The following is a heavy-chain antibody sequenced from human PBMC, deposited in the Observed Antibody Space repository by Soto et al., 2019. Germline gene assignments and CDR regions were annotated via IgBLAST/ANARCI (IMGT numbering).Heavy chain of an antibody. V-gene: IGHV3-30-3*01. CDR3: ARDGAYGDYADY. CDR1: GFTFSSYA. CDR2: ISYDGSNK. Sequence: QVQLVESGGGVVQPGRSLRLSCAASGFTFSSYAMHWVRQAPGKGLEWVAVISYDGSNKYYADSVKGRFTISRDNSKNTLYLQMNSLRAEDTAVYYCARDGAYGDYADYWGQGTLVTVSS. D-gene: IGHD4-17*01. J-gene: IGHJ4*02.